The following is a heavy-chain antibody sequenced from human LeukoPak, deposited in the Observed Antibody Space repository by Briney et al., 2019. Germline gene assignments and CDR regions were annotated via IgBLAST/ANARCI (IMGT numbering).Heavy chain of an antibody. D-gene: IGHD3-10*01. Sequence: GGSLRLSCAVSGFTFSTYWMSWVRQAPGKGLEWVANIKEDGSETYYVDSLKGRFTISRDNVKNSLYLQINSLRADDSAVYYCARDSFEADIDYWGQGTLVTVSS. CDR1: GFTFSTYW. V-gene: IGHV3-7*01. CDR2: IKEDGSET. J-gene: IGHJ4*02. CDR3: ARDSFEADIDY.